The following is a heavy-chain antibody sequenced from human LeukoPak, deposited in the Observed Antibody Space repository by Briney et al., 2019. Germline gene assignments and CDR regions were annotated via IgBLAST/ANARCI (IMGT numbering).Heavy chain of an antibody. CDR1: GGSISSYY. J-gene: IGHJ3*01. V-gene: IGHV4-59*01. Sequence: SETLSLTCTVSGGSISSYYWSWIRQPPGKRLEWIGYVSYTGRTKYNPSLQSRVTISIDTSKSQFPLKLTSVTSADTAVYSCARLLDNDISGDPDTFDVWGQGTTVIVSS. D-gene: IGHD3-22*01. CDR3: ARLLDNDISGDPDTFDV. CDR2: VSYTGRT.